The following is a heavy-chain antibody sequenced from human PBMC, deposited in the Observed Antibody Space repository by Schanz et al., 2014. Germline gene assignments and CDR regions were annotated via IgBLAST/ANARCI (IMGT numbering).Heavy chain of an antibody. CDR1: GITFSDYA. CDR2: IASGGSHT. J-gene: IGHJ3*01. Sequence: EVQLLESGGALEQPGGSLRLSCAASGITFSDYAMSWVRQAPGKGLEWVSTIASGGSHTFYADSVTGRFTISGDNSKNIMFLQMNSLKTEDTAVYYCARDGGFDSINAFDFWGQGTMVTVSS. V-gene: IGHV3-23*01. D-gene: IGHD3-10*01. CDR3: ARDGGFDSINAFDF.